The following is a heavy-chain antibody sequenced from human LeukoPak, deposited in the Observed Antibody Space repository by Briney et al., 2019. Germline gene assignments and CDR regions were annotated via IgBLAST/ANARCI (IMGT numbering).Heavy chain of an antibody. V-gene: IGHV3-74*01. CDR1: GFTFSSYW. Sequence: GGSLRLSCAASGFTFSSYWMHWVRQAPGKGLVWVSRINSDGSSTSYADSVKGRFTISRDNAKNTLYLQMNSLRAEDTAVYYCARGDGDPLYYYYYMDVWGKGTTVTVSS. CDR2: INSDGSST. D-gene: IGHD4-17*01. CDR3: ARGDGDPLYYYYYMDV. J-gene: IGHJ6*03.